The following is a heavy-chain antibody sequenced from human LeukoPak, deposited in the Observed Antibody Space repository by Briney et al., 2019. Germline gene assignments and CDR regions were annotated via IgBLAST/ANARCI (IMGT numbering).Heavy chain of an antibody. J-gene: IGHJ4*02. V-gene: IGHV4-59*01. CDR3: ARGGGSASYYFDY. Sequence: TSETLSLTCTVSGGSISSYYWSWIRQPPGKGLEWIGYIYYSGSTNYNPSLKSRVTISVDTSKNQFSLKLSSVTAADTAVYYCARGGGSASYYFDYWGQGTLVTVSS. CDR1: GGSISSYY. D-gene: IGHD4-23*01. CDR2: IYYSGST.